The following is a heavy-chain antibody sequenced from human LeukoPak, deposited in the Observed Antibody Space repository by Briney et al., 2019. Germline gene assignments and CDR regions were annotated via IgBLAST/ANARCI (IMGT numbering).Heavy chain of an antibody. CDR1: GFTFSYYT. CDR2: ISSTGSSI. J-gene: IGHJ5*02. D-gene: IGHD3-10*01. CDR3: ARDVWFGEYNWFDP. Sequence: GGSLRLSCAASGFTFSYYTMSWVRQAPGKGLEWVSSISSTGSSIYYADSVKGRFTISRDNAKNSLYLQMNSLRAEDTAVYYCARDVWFGEYNWFDPWGQGTLVTVSS. V-gene: IGHV3-21*01.